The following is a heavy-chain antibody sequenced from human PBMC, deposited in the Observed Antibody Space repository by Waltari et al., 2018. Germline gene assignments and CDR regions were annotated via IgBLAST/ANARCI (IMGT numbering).Heavy chain of an antibody. CDR2: IGAAGET. D-gene: IGHD3-9*01. CDR1: GFTLRTSD. CDR3: ARGDPTAGAIDY. Sequence: EVQLVESGGGLVRPGGSLRLSCAASGFTLRTSDMTWVRQVRGKGLEWVASIGAAGETKYLDSVKGRFTISRESAKNSLNLQMNSLTGGDTAVYHCARGDPTAGAIDYWGQGTLVTVSS. V-gene: IGHV3-13*01. J-gene: IGHJ4*02.